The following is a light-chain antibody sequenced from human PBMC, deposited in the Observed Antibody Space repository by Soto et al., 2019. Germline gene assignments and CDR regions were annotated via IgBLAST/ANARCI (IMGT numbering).Light chain of an antibody. CDR3: HQATSGLRT. CDR1: QNVATN. J-gene: IGKJ1*01. CDR2: GAS. Sequence: IVMTQSPATLSMSPGDRATLSCRASQNVATNVAWYQQNPGQAPRLLIYGASIRATGVPARFSGSGSGTEFTLTIDSLQSEEFAVFYCHQATSGLRTFGRGTRVEV. V-gene: IGKV3-15*01.